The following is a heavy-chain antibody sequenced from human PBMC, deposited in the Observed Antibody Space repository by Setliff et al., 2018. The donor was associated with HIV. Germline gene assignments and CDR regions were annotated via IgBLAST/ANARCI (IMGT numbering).Heavy chain of an antibody. J-gene: IGHJ3*01. CDR2: ISGYDENI. CDR1: GYTFSNFA. CDR3: ARVRVGALLNAFDF. D-gene: IGHD1-26*01. Sequence: ASVKVSCKASGYTFSNFAVSWVRQAPGQGLAWMGWISGYDENIKYAQQFQGRVTLTTDTTSSTSYLELRSLTSDDTAMYYCARVRVGALLNAFDFWGQGTMVTVSS. V-gene: IGHV1-18*01.